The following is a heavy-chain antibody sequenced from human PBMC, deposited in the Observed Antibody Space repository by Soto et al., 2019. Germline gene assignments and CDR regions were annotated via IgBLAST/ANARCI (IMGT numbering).Heavy chain of an antibody. Sequence: GGSLRLSCAASGFTFSKSCMSWVRQAPGKGLEWVANMNQDGSEKYYMDSVRGRFTISRDNAENSVYLQMNSLRAEDTAMYYCARSWYGCFDQWGQGALVTVSS. J-gene: IGHJ4*02. CDR2: MNQDGSEK. CDR3: ARSWYGCFDQ. V-gene: IGHV3-7*01. CDR1: GFTFSKSC. D-gene: IGHD6-13*01.